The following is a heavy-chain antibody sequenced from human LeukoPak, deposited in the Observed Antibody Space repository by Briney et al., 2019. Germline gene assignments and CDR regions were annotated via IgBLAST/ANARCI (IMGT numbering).Heavy chain of an antibody. J-gene: IGHJ4*02. CDR1: GYTFTSYA. CDR2: IIPIFGTA. V-gene: IGHV1-69*13. D-gene: IGHD6-13*01. CDR3: SHAGGN. Sequence: SVKVSCKASGYTFTSYAMNWVRQAPGQGLEWMGGIIPIFGTANYAQKFQGRVTITADESTSTAYMELSSLRSEDTAVYYCSHAGGNWGQGTLVTVSS.